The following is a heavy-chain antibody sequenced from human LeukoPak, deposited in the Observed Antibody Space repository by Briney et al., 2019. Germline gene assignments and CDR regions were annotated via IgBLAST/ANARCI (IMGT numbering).Heavy chain of an antibody. CDR2: ISDSGSTT. V-gene: IGHV3-23*01. D-gene: IGHD3-16*01. J-gene: IGHJ6*02. Sequence: GGSLRLSCEASGFTFSIYAMSWVRQAPGKGLEWVSVISDSGSTTYYADSVKGRFTISRDNSKNTLYLQVNSLRAEDTAVYSCAKTLRGLLREAMDVWGQGATVTVSS. CDR3: AKTLRGLLREAMDV. CDR1: GFTFSIYA.